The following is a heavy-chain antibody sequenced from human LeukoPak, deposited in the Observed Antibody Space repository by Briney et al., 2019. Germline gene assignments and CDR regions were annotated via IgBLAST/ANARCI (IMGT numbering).Heavy chain of an antibody. Sequence: GGSLRLSCAASGFTFSSYAMSWVRQAPGKGLEWVSAISGSGGSTYYADSVKGRFTISRDNAKNSLYLQMNSLRAEDTAVYYCARWEWELLRNWFDPWGQGTLVTVSS. D-gene: IGHD1-26*01. V-gene: IGHV3-23*01. J-gene: IGHJ5*02. CDR2: ISGSGGST. CDR3: ARWEWELLRNWFDP. CDR1: GFTFSSYA.